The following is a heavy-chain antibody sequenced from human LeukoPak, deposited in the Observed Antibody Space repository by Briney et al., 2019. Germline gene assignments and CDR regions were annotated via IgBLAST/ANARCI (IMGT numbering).Heavy chain of an antibody. Sequence: GGSLRLSCAASGFTFSSYDMHWVRQATGKGLEWVSAIGTAGDTYYPGSVKGRFTISRENAKNSLYLQMNSLRAGDTAVYYCAIWGLDSSGPAISYNWFDPWGQGTLVTVSS. CDR1: GFTFSSYD. J-gene: IGHJ5*02. CDR2: IGTAGDT. CDR3: AIWGLDSSGPAISYNWFDP. D-gene: IGHD6-19*01. V-gene: IGHV3-13*01.